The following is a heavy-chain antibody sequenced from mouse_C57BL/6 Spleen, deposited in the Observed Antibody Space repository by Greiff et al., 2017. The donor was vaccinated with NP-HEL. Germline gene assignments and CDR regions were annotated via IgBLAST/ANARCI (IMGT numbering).Heavy chain of an antibody. Sequence: VQLKQSGGGLVKPGGSLKLSCAASGFTFSDYGMHWVRQAPEKGLEWVAYISSGSSTIYYADTVKGRFTISRDNAKNTLFLQMTSLRSEDTAMYYCARRRSPYYFGYWGQGTTLTVSS. CDR2: ISSGSSTI. V-gene: IGHV5-17*01. J-gene: IGHJ2*01. CDR1: GFTFSDYG. CDR3: ARRRSPYYFGY.